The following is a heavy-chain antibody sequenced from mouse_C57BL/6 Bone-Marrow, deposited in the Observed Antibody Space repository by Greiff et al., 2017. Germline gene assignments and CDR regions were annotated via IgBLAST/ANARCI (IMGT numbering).Heavy chain of an antibody. Sequence: EVQRVESGGGLVQPGGSMKLSCVASGFSFSNYWMNWVRQSPEKGLEWVAQIRLQSDTYATHYAESVTGRFTITRDASKSSVYLQMISLRAEDTGVYCCDSYDYDWFAYWGQGTLVTVSA. CDR2: IRLQSDTYAT. CDR3: DSYDYDWFAY. V-gene: IGHV6-3*01. J-gene: IGHJ3*01. D-gene: IGHD2-4*01. CDR1: GFSFSNYW.